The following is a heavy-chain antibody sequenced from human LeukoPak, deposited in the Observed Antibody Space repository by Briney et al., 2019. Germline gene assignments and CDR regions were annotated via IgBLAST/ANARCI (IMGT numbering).Heavy chain of an antibody. CDR1: GYTFTGYY. J-gene: IGHJ4*02. CDR3: ARLGRVLRYFDWLPSDY. CDR2: MNPNSGNT. D-gene: IGHD3-9*01. V-gene: IGHV1-8*02. Sequence: ASVKVSCKASGYTFTGYYMHWVRQATGQGLEWMGWMNPNSGNTGYAQKFQGRVTMTRNTSISTAYMELSSLRSEDTAVYYCARLGRVLRYFDWLPSDYWGQGTLVTVSS.